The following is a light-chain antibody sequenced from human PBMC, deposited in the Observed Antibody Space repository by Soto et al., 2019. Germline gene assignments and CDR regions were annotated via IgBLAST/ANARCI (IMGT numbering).Light chain of an antibody. CDR1: QSVLSNSNNKNY. CDR3: QQYYRARS. Sequence: DIVMTQSPDSLAVTLGERATINCKSSQSVLSNSNNKNYLAWYQQRPGRPPKLLFYWASTRESGVPDRFSGSGSRTDFTLTISSLQAEDVAVYYCQQYYRARSFGQGTKLEI. V-gene: IGKV4-1*01. J-gene: IGKJ2*03. CDR2: WAS.